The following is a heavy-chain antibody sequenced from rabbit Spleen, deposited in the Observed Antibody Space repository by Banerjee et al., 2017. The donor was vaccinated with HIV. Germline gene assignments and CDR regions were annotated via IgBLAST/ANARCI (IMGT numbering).Heavy chain of an antibody. Sequence: QEQLVESGGGLVQPEGSLALTCTASGFSFGGGYDICWVRQAPGKGLEWIGYIDPVFGSAYYASWVNGRFSISRENTQNTVSLQLNSLTAADTATYFCARGGGLWGQGTLVTVS. CDR3: ARGGGL. V-gene: IGHV1S47*01. J-gene: IGHJ4*01. CDR1: GFSFGGGYD. CDR2: IDPVFGSA.